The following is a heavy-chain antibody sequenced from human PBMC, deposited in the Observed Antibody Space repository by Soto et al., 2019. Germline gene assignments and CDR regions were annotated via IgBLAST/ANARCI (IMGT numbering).Heavy chain of an antibody. CDR1: GGSVNTGDNY. Sequence: QVQLHQSGPGLVKPSKTLSLEFTVIGGSVNTGDNYWSWVRQSTGRGLEWIGYIYHTGNTFYNPALENRVTMSVDASKNQFSLTLTSVTAADTAVYFCARETLDGMDVWGQGTNVTVSS. CDR3: ARETLDGMDV. V-gene: IGHV4-30-4*01. J-gene: IGHJ6*02. CDR2: IYHTGNT.